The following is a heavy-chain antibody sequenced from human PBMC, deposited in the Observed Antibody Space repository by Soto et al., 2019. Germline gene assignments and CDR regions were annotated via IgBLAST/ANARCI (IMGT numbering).Heavy chain of an antibody. Sequence: GGSLRLSCAASGFTVSSNYMSWVRQAPGKGLEWVSVIYSGGSTYYADSVKGRFTISRDNSKNTLYLQMNSLRAEDTAVYYCARDAGYCSGGSCYKNWFDPWGQGTLVTVSS. CDR2: IYSGGST. CDR1: GFTVSSNY. D-gene: IGHD2-15*01. V-gene: IGHV3-66*01. CDR3: ARDAGYCSGGSCYKNWFDP. J-gene: IGHJ5*02.